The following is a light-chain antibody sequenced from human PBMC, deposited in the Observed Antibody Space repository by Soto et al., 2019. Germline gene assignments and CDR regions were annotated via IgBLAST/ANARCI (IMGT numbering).Light chain of an antibody. CDR1: SSDVGGYNY. Sequence: QSALTQPASVSGSPGQSITISCTGTSSDVGGYNYVSWYQQYPGKAPKLMIYDVSNRPSGVSNLFSGSKSGNTASLTISGLQAEDEADYYCSSYTSSSTPHVVFGGGTKLTVL. J-gene: IGLJ2*01. CDR3: SSYTSSSTPHVV. V-gene: IGLV2-14*01. CDR2: DVS.